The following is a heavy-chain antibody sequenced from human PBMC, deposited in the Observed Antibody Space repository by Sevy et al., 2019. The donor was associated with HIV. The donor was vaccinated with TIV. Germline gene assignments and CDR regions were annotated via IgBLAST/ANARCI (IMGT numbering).Heavy chain of an antibody. J-gene: IGHJ4*02. CDR1: GFTFSSYG. CDR3: VRGADFYDSSGANFDY. Sequence: GGSLRLSCEASGFTFSSYGMHWVRQAPGKGLEWVARNWFDGSNKYYADSVKGRFAISRDNSKNTLCLQMNSLRAEDTAVYYCVRGADFYDSSGANFDYWGQGTLVTVSS. CDR2: NWFDGSNK. V-gene: IGHV3-33*01. D-gene: IGHD3-22*01.